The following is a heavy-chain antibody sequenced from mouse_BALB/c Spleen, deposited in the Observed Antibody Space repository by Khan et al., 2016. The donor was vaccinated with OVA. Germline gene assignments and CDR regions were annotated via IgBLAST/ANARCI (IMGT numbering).Heavy chain of an antibody. V-gene: IGHV1-9*01. D-gene: IGHD3-1*01. J-gene: IGHJ4*01. CDR1: GYTFSTYW. Sequence: QVQLQQPGAELMKPGASVKISCKASGYTFSTYWIEWVKQRPGHGLEWIGEILPRSGSTNYNENFKGKATFTADTSSNTAYMQLSSLTSEDSAVSYSASTARAYYYAMDYWGQGTSVTVSS. CDR2: ILPRSGST. CDR3: ASTARAYYYAMDY.